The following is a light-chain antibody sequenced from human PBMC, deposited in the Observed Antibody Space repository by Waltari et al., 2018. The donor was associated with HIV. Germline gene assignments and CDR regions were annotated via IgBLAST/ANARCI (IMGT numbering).Light chain of an antibody. Sequence: QSVLTQSPSVSEAPGQRVTISCSGSRSNIGSPALTWFRQSPGKPPKLLVYHDDLILSGVSDRLSASKSGTSASLAINDLQSEDESLYYCATWDDGLNALLFGGGTKVTVL. CDR3: ATWDDGLNALL. CDR1: RSNIGSPA. J-gene: IGLJ2*01. CDR2: HDD. V-gene: IGLV1-36*01.